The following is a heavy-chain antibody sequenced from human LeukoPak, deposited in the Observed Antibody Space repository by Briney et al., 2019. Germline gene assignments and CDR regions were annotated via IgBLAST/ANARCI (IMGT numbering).Heavy chain of an antibody. V-gene: IGHV3-33*08. J-gene: IGHJ4*02. CDR3: VSVLTVTFDS. CDR2: VWSDGNGK. Sequence: GGSLRLSCVASGFTFSTYGMHWVRQAPGKGLEWVALVWSDGNGKFYADSVKGRFTISRDNSKNTVYLQMNSLRAEDTAVYYCVSVLTVTFDSWGQGTLVTVSS. D-gene: IGHD4-17*01. CDR1: GFTFSTYG.